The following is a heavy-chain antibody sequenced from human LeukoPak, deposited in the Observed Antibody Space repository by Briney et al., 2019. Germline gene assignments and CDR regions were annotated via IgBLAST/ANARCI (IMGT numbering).Heavy chain of an antibody. CDR3: ARVRSGWFPFDY. D-gene: IGHD6-19*01. J-gene: IGHJ4*02. Sequence: SETLSLTCAVSGGSFSGYYWSWTRQPPGKGLEWIGEINHSGSTNYNPSLKSRVTISVDTSKNQFSLKLSSVTAADTAVYYCARVRSGWFPFDYWGQGTLVTVSS. V-gene: IGHV4-34*01. CDR2: INHSGST. CDR1: GGSFSGYY.